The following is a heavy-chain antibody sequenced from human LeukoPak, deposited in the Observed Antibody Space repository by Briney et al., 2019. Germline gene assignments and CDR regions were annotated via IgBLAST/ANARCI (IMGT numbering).Heavy chain of an antibody. V-gene: IGHV1-2*02. CDR2: INPNSGGT. CDR1: GYTFTGYY. D-gene: IGHD6-19*01. CDR3: ARVIAVAGAFDY. J-gene: IGHJ4*02. Sequence: ASVKVSCKASGYTFTGYYMHWVRQAPGQGLEWMGWINPNSGGTNYAQKFQDRVTMTRDTSISTAYMELSSLRSEDTAVYYCARVIAVAGAFDYWGQGTLVTVSS.